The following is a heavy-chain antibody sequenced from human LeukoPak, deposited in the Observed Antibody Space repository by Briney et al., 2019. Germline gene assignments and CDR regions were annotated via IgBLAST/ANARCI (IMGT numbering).Heavy chain of an antibody. CDR2: ISGSGDNT. Sequence: GGSLRLSCAASGFTFTNYAMNWVRQAPGKGLEWVSTISGSGDNTYYADSVKGRFTISRDNSKNTLYLQMNSLRAEDTAVYYCAKTLSPYYYDSSGYYSGFDYWGQGTLVTVSS. CDR3: AKTLSPYYYDSSGYYSGFDY. D-gene: IGHD3-22*01. CDR1: GFTFTNYA. J-gene: IGHJ4*02. V-gene: IGHV3-23*01.